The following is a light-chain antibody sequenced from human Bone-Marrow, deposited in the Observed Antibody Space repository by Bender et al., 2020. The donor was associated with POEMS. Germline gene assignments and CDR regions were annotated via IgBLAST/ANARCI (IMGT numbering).Light chain of an antibody. J-gene: IGLJ3*02. CDR2: EVN. Sequence: QSALTQPPSASGSPGQSVTISCTGTTSDVGRYDYVAWYQQHPGKAPKVMIYEVNKRPSEVPDRFSGSKSGNTASLTVSGLQAEDEADYYCCSFARGDTWVFGGGTKLTVL. V-gene: IGLV2-8*01. CDR3: CSFARGDTWV. CDR1: TSDVGRYDY.